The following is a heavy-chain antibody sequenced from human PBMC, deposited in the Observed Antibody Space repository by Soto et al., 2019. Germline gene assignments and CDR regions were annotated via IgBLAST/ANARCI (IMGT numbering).Heavy chain of an antibody. CDR2: IIGSSSTT. Sequence: GGSLRLSCAASGFTFSSYSMNWVRQAPGKGLEWVSSIIGSSSTTYYADSVKGRFTISRDNSKNTLYLQMNSLRAEDTAVYYCLSSGSLPDAFDIWGQGTMVTVS. D-gene: IGHD6-19*01. CDR1: GFTFSSYS. CDR3: LSSGSLPDAFDI. V-gene: IGHV3-23*01. J-gene: IGHJ3*02.